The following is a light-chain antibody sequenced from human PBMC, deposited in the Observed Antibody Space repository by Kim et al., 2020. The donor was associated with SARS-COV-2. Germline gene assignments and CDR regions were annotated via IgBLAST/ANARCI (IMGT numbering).Light chain of an antibody. CDR2: DAV. V-gene: IGKV3-11*01. CDR3: QQRSNWPWT. CDR1: QSVSIL. J-gene: IGKJ1*01. Sequence: EIVLTQSPATLSLSPGERATLSCRASQSVSILLAWFRQKRGQAPRLLMYDAVNRATGIPARFSGSGSGTDFTLTISSLEPEDFAVYYCQQRSNWPWTFGQGTKLEI.